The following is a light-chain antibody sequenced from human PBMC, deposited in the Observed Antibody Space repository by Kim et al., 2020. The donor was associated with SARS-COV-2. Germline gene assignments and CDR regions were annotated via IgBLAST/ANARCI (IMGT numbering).Light chain of an antibody. J-gene: IGKJ4*01. V-gene: IGKV1-27*01. CDR2: GAS. CDR3: QKYDTAPLT. Sequence: ASEGDRVTITCRASQSISHYLAWYQQKPGKVPQLLIYGASTLQSGVPSRFSGSGSETDFTLTISSLQPEDVATYYCQKYDTAPLTFGGGTKVEIK. CDR1: QSISHY.